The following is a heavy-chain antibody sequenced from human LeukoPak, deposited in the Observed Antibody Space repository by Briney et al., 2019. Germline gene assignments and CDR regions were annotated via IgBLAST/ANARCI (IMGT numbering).Heavy chain of an antibody. D-gene: IGHD3-3*01. CDR1: GFTFSSYA. Sequence: PGGSLRLSCSASGFTFSSYAMHWVRQAPGKGLEYVSAISSNGGSTYYADSVKGRFTITRDNSKNTLYLQMSSLRAEDTAVYYCVKYERFLEWSSFDYWGQGTLVTVFS. V-gene: IGHV3-64D*09. CDR3: VKYERFLEWSSFDY. CDR2: ISSNGGST. J-gene: IGHJ4*02.